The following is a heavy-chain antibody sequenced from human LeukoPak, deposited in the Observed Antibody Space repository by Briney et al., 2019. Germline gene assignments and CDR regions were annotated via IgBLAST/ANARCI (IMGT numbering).Heavy chain of an antibody. Sequence: GGSLRPSCAASGFTFSSYWMSWVRQAPGKGLEWVANIKQDGSEKYYVDSVKGRFTISRDNAKNSLYLQMNSLRAEDTAVYYCARGSHYYDSSGYYAAGYWGQGTLVTVSS. J-gene: IGHJ4*02. V-gene: IGHV3-7*04. CDR3: ARGSHYYDSSGYYAAGY. CDR2: IKQDGSEK. D-gene: IGHD3-22*01. CDR1: GFTFSSYW.